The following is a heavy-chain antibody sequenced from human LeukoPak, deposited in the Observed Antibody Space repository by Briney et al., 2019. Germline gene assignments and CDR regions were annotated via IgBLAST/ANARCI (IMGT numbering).Heavy chain of an antibody. CDR2: IIPIFGTA. CDR3: ARGAAFGPDNWFDP. D-gene: IGHD3/OR15-3a*01. Sequence: ASVKVSCKASGGTFSSYAISWVRQAPGQGLEWMGGIIPIFGTAHYSQKLQGRGTITTDESTSTAYMELSSLRSEDTAVYYCARGAAFGPDNWFDPWGQGTLVTVSS. J-gene: IGHJ5*02. CDR1: GGTFSSYA. V-gene: IGHV1-69*05.